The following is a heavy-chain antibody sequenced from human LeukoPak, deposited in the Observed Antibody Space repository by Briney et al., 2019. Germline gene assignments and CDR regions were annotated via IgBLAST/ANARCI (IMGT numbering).Heavy chain of an antibody. CDR3: ARDSLRAPENKTWAGRVTENWLDP. D-gene: IGHD2-21*02. Sequence: ASVKVSCKASGYTFTGYYMHWVRQAPGQGLEWMGWINPNSGGTNYAQKFQGRVTMTRDTSISTAYMELSRLRSDDTAVYYCARDSLRAPENKTWAGRVTENWLDPWGQGTLVTVSS. V-gene: IGHV1-2*02. CDR1: GYTFTGYY. CDR2: INPNSGGT. J-gene: IGHJ5*02.